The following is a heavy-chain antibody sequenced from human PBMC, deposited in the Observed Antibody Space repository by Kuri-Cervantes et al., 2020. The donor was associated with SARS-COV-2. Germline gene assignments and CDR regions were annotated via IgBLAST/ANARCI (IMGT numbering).Heavy chain of an antibody. CDR3: AKDRSVRGSGTLDV. CDR1: GFTFSSYA. J-gene: IGHJ6*04. CDR2: ISGSGGST. D-gene: IGHD3-10*01. Sequence: GGSLRLSCAASGFTFSSYAMSWVRQAPGKGLEWVSAISGSGGSTYYADSVKGRFTISRDNSRNTLYLQMNSLRAEDTAVYYCAKDRSVRGSGTLDVWGKGTTVTVSS. V-gene: IGHV3-23*01.